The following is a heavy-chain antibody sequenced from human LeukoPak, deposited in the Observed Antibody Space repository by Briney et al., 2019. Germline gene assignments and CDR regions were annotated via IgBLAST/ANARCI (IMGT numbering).Heavy chain of an antibody. CDR3: ARDVSGYYYDSSGCFDY. CDR1: GFTFSSYS. V-gene: IGHV3-48*04. D-gene: IGHD3-22*01. CDR2: ISSSCSTI. Sequence: GGSLRLSCAASGFTFSSYSMNWVRQAPGKGLEWVSYISSSCSTIYYADSVKGRFTISRDNAKNSLYLQMNSLRAEDTAVYYCARDVSGYYYDSSGCFDYWGQGTLVTVSS. J-gene: IGHJ4*02.